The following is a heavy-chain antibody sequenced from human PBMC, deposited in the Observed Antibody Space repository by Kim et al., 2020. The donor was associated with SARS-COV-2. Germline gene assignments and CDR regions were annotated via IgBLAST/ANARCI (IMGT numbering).Heavy chain of an antibody. V-gene: IGHV3-33*01. CDR3: ARDAQSSSSGGGLWFDP. CDR2: RWYDGSNK. J-gene: IGHJ5*02. D-gene: IGHD6-6*01. Sequence: GGSLRLSCAASGFTFSSYGMHWVRQAPGKGLEWVAVRWYDGSNKYYADSVKGRCTISRDNSKNTLYLQMNSLRAEDTAVYYCARDAQSSSSGGGLWFDPWG. CDR1: GFTFSSYG.